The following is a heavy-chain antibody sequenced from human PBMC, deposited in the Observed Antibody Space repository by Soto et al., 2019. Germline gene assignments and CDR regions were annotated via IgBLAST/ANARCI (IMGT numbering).Heavy chain of an antibody. CDR3: ARGNPDGSGSYFRGWFDP. D-gene: IGHD3-10*01. Sequence: QVQLVQSGAEVKKPGSSVKVSCKASGGTFSSYAISWVRQAPGQGLEWMGGIIPIFGTANYAQKFQGRVTITADESTSTAYMERSSLRSEDTAVYYCARGNPDGSGSYFRGWFDPWGQGTLVTVSS. CDR2: IIPIFGTA. V-gene: IGHV1-69*12. J-gene: IGHJ5*02. CDR1: GGTFSSYA.